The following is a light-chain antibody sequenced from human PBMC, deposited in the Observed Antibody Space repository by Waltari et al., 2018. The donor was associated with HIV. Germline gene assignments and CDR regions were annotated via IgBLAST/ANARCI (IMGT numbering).Light chain of an antibody. CDR1: NIGTKS. V-gene: IGLV3-21*02. CDR3: QVWDSSSDCV. J-gene: IGLJ2*01. Sequence: SYVVTQPPSVSVAPGQTARLACGKNNIGTKSVTWYQQKPGQAPVLVVYDDSDRPSGIPERFSGSKSGNTATLIISRVEAGDEADYYCQVWDSSSDCVFGGGTRLTVL. CDR2: DDS.